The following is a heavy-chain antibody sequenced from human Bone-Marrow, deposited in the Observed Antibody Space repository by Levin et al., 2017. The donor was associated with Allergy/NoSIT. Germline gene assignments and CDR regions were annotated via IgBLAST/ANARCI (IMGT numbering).Heavy chain of an antibody. V-gene: IGHV3-15*01. CDR2: VKSKTNGGTT. CDR1: GFTFSNAW. D-gene: IGHD3-22*01. CDR3: STENYYENSGYPRDSDDFDI. J-gene: IGHJ3*02. Sequence: GGSLRLSCAAYGFTFSNAWMNWIRQTPGKGLEWVGRVKSKTNGGTTDYAAAVKGRFTVSRDDSKNMLYLQMNSLRNEDTAVYYCSTENYYENSGYPRDSDDFDIWGQGTMVTVSS.